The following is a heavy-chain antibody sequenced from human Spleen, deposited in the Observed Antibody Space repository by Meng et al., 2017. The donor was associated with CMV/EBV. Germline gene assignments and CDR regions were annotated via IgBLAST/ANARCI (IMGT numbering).Heavy chain of an antibody. CDR3: ARDGSWNYVYWYFDL. CDR1: GFIFENYW. CDR2: IKQDGSEK. V-gene: IGHV3-7*01. J-gene: IGHJ2*01. Sequence: GESLKISCTGSGFIFENYWMSWVRQAPGKGLEWVANIKQDGSEKYYADSVKGRFAISRDNSKNTLYLQMNSLRAEDTAVYYCARDGSWNYVYWYFDLWGRGTLVTVSS. D-gene: IGHD1-7*01.